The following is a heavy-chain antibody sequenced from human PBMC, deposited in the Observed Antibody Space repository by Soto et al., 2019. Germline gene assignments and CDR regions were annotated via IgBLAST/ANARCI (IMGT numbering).Heavy chain of an antibody. Sequence: GESLKISCKGSGYSFATYWIGWVRQMPGKGLEWMGIIYPGDSDTRYSPSFQGQVTISADKSISTAYLQWSSLKASDTAMYYCARRRENGPYYFDYWGQGTLVTVSS. CDR3: ARRRENGPYYFDY. D-gene: IGHD1-1*01. J-gene: IGHJ4*02. V-gene: IGHV5-51*01. CDR2: IYPGDSDT. CDR1: GYSFATYW.